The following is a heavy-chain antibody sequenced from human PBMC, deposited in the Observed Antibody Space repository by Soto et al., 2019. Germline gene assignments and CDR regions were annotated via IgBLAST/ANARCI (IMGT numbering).Heavy chain of an antibody. J-gene: IGHJ4*02. D-gene: IGHD2-2*01. Sequence: EVQLVESGGGLVQPGGSLRLSCAASGFTFSSYWMHWVRQAPGKGLVWVSRINSDGSSTTYADSVKGRFTISRDNAKNTLYLQMNSLRGEDTAVYYCARVETCSSTSCYSVLDYWGQGTLVTVSS. CDR2: INSDGSST. V-gene: IGHV3-74*03. CDR3: ARVETCSSTSCYSVLDY. CDR1: GFTFSSYW.